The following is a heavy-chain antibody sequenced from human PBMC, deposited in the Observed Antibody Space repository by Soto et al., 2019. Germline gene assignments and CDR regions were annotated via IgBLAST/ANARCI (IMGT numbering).Heavy chain of an antibody. Sequence: GWSLRLSCAASGFTFDDYAMHWVRQAPGKGLEWVSGISSNSGSIGYADSVKGRFTISRDNAKNSLYLQLNSLRAEDTALYYCAKESYSYGLHNQFDFWGQGALVTVSS. D-gene: IGHD5-18*01. J-gene: IGHJ4*02. CDR3: AKESYSYGLHNQFDF. CDR1: GFTFDDYA. CDR2: ISSNSGSI. V-gene: IGHV3-9*01.